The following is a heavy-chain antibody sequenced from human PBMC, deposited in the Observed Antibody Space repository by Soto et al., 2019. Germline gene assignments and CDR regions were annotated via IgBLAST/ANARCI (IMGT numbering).Heavy chain of an antibody. CDR1: GGSISSYY. Sequence: PSETLSLTCTVSGGSISSYYWSWIRQPPGKGLEWIGYIYYSGSTNYNPSLKSRVTISVDTSKNQFSLKLSSVTAADTAVYYCARISSSWYTLDDPMLGYYMDVWGKGTTVTVSS. D-gene: IGHD6-13*01. CDR2: IYYSGST. V-gene: IGHV4-59*08. J-gene: IGHJ6*03. CDR3: ARISSSWYTLDDPMLGYYMDV.